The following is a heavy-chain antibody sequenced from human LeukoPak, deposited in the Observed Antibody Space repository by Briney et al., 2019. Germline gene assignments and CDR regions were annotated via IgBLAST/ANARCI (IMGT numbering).Heavy chain of an antibody. Sequence: GASVKVSCKASGYTFTSNYIHWVRQAPGQGLEWMGMIYPRDGSTSYAQKFQGRVTMTEDTSTDTAYMELSSLRSEDTAVYYCATSHLTHNWFDPWGQGTLVTVSS. V-gene: IGHV1-46*01. CDR1: GYTFTSNY. CDR2: IYPRDGST. CDR3: ATSHLTHNWFDP. J-gene: IGHJ5*02.